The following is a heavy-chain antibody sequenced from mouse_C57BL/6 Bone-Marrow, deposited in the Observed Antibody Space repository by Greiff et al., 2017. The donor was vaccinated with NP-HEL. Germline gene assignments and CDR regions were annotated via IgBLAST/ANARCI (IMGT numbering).Heavy chain of an antibody. J-gene: IGHJ2*02. CDR3: ARQGLRPLDY. V-gene: IGHV1-50*01. Sequence: QVQLQQPGAELVKPGASVKLSCKASGYTFTSYWMQWVKQRPGQGLEWIGEIDPSDSYTNYNQKFKGKATLTVDTSSSTAYMQLSSLTSEDSAVYYCARQGLRPLDYWGQGTSLTVSS. D-gene: IGHD2-4*01. CDR1: GYTFTSYW. CDR2: IDPSDSYT.